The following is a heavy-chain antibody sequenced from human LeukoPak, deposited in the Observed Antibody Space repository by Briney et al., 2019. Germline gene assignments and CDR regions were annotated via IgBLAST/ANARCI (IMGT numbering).Heavy chain of an antibody. CDR2: ISAYNGNT. V-gene: IGHV1-18*01. CDR1: GYTFTSYG. J-gene: IGHJ5*02. D-gene: IGHD2-15*01. Sequence: GASVKVSCKASGYTFTSYGISWVRQAPGQGREGMGWISAYNGNTNYAQKLQGRVTMTTNTSKSTAYMELRSLRSDDTAVYYCARGDDCSGGSCFLGFDPWGQGTLVTVSS. CDR3: ARGDDCSGGSCFLGFDP.